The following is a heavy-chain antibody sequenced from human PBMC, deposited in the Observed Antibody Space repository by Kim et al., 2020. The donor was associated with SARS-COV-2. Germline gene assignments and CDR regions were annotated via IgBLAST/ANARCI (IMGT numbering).Heavy chain of an antibody. D-gene: IGHD6-19*01. Sequence: GGSLRLSCAASGFTFSSYAMSWVRQAPGKGLEWVSAISGSGGNTYYADSVKGRFTISRDNSKNTLYLQMNSLRAEDTAVYYCAKDRIAVAGIRSGAHFDYWGQGTLVTVSS. V-gene: IGHV3-23*01. J-gene: IGHJ4*02. CDR3: AKDRIAVAGIRSGAHFDY. CDR1: GFTFSSYA. CDR2: ISGSGGNT.